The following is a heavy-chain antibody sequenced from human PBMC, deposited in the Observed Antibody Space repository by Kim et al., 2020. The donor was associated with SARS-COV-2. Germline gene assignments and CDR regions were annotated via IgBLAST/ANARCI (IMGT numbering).Heavy chain of an antibody. CDR1: GYTLTELS. J-gene: IGHJ5*02. CDR2: FDPEDGES. Sequence: ASVKVSCKVSGYTLTELSMHWVRQAPGKGLEWMGGFDPEDGESIYAQKFHGRVTMTEDTSTDTAYMELSSLRSEDTAVYYCATATIFGVVSWFDPWGQGTLVTVSS. D-gene: IGHD3-3*01. V-gene: IGHV1-24*01. CDR3: ATATIFGVVSWFDP.